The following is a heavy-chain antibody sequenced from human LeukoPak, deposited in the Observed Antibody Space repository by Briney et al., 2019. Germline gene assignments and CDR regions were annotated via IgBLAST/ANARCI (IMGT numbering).Heavy chain of an antibody. D-gene: IGHD5-18*01. CDR1: GFTFNNYA. J-gene: IGHJ1*01. V-gene: IGHV3-23*01. Sequence: GGSLRLSCAASGFTFNNYAMTWVCQAPGKGLERVSAISGSGGTTLYADSVKGRFTISRDNSKSTLYLQMNSLRAEDTAVYYCAKDQGIQLWLKYFQHWGQGTLVTVSS. CDR2: ISGSGGTT. CDR3: AKDQGIQLWLKYFQH.